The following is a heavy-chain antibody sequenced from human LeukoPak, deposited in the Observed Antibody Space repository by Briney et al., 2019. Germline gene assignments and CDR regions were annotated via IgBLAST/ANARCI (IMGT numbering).Heavy chain of an antibody. J-gene: IGHJ6*02. CDR3: ARGRSIAARPGVLRYYYYGMDV. Sequence: KTSETLSLTCAVYGGSFSGYYWSWIRQPPGKGLEWIGEINHSGSTNYNPSLKSRVTISVDTSKNQSSLKLSSVTAADTAVYYCARGRSIAARPGVLRYYYYGMDVWGQGTTVTVSS. CDR1: GGSFSGYY. CDR2: INHSGST. V-gene: IGHV4-34*01. D-gene: IGHD6-6*01.